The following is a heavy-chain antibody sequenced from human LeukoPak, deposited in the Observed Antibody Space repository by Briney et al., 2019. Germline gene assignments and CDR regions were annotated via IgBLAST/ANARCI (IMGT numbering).Heavy chain of an antibody. Sequence: ASVKVSCKAFGYTFTSNYMHWVRQATGQGLEWMGRMNPDSGNTAYAQKFQGRVTITMNTSIRTAYMELSSLRSDDTAVYYCARGKRSSSPFYYYYYMDVWGKGTTVTISS. CDR3: ARGKRSSSPFYYYYYMDV. CDR1: GYTFTSNY. V-gene: IGHV1-8*03. J-gene: IGHJ6*03. CDR2: MNPDSGNT. D-gene: IGHD6-13*01.